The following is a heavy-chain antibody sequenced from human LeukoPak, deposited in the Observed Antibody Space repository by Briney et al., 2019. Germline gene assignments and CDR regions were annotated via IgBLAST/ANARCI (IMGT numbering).Heavy chain of an antibody. J-gene: IGHJ4*02. CDR1: GFTFSSYA. CDR2: ISYDGSNK. V-gene: IGHV3-30-3*01. D-gene: IGHD6-19*01. CDR3: ARDPSPGSSGWFDY. Sequence: PGRSLRLSCAASGFTFSSYAMHWVRQAPGKGLEWVAVISYDGSNKYYADSVKGRFTISRDNSKNTLYLQMNSLRAEDTAVYYCARDPSPGSSGWFDYWGQGTLVTVSS.